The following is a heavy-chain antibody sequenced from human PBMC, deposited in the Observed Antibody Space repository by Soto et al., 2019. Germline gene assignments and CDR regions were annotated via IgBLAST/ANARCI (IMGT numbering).Heavy chain of an antibody. CDR1: GYTFTAYP. CDR3: AKKDYYAAGVYQFDH. Sequence: QVQLVQSGAEVKKPGSSVKVSCRASGYTFTAYPLHWVRQAPGQRLEWMGWINAANGDIGYSREFQGRVTITRDTSASTVYMEVSSLTSEATAVYYCAKKDYYAAGVYQFDHRGQGTLVTVSS. V-gene: IGHV1-3*01. J-gene: IGHJ4*02. D-gene: IGHD3-10*01. CDR2: INAANGDI.